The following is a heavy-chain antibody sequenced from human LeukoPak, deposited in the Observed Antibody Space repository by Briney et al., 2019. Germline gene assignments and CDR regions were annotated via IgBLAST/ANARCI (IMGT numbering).Heavy chain of an antibody. Sequence: PGGSLRLSCAASGFTFSGYEMNWVRQAPGKGLEWVSYISSSGNTRYYADSVKGRFTISRDNAKNSVYLQMSSLRAEDTAVYYCARTGHSSGYYSPDFWGQGTLVTVSS. CDR3: ARTGHSSGYYSPDF. V-gene: IGHV3-48*03. CDR2: ISSSGNTR. CDR1: GFTFSGYE. D-gene: IGHD3-22*01. J-gene: IGHJ4*02.